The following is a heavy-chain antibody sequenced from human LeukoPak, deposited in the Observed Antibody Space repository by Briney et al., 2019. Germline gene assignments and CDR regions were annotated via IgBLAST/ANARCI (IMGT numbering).Heavy chain of an antibody. Sequence: PGGSLTLSCATSGFILRNYGMHWVRQAPGKGLEWVAIIYYDGHRKYYADSVKGRFTISKDDSKNTLFLQMNSLRAEDTAVYYCARVEGIVGATGYWGQGTLVTVSS. CDR1: GFILRNYG. CDR2: IYYDGHRK. D-gene: IGHD1-26*01. J-gene: IGHJ4*02. V-gene: IGHV3-33*01. CDR3: ARVEGIVGATGY.